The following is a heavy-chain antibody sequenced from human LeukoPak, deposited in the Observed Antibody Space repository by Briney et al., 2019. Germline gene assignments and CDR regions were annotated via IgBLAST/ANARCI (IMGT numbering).Heavy chain of an antibody. CDR3: ARNQGVVAWRAYMDV. D-gene: IGHD3-3*01. J-gene: IGHJ6*03. Sequence: PPETLSLTCTVSGGSISSYYWSWIRQPPGKGLEWIGYIYYSGSTNYNPSLKSRVTISVDTSKNQFSLKLSSVTAADTAVYYCARNQGVVAWRAYMDVWGKGSTVTVSS. CDR2: IYYSGST. V-gene: IGHV4-59*01. CDR1: GGSISSYY.